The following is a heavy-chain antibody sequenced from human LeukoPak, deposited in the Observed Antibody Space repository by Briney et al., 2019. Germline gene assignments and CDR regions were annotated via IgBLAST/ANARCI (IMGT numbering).Heavy chain of an antibody. CDR2: ISSSASII. D-gene: IGHD3-10*01. J-gene: IGHJ3*02. CDR3: ARDQAGAFDM. Sequence: QPGGSLRLSCAASGFTFSSYEMNWVRQAPGKGLEWVSYISSSASIIYYADSVKGRFTISRDNAKNTLYLQMNSLRAEDTAVYYCARDQAGAFDMWGQGTMVTVSS. CDR1: GFTFSSYE. V-gene: IGHV3-48*03.